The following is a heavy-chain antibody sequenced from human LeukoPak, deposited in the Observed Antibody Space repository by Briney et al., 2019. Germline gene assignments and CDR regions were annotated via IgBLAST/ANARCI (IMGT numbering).Heavy chain of an antibody. Sequence: ASVKVSCKASGYTFTSYDINWVRQATGQGLEWMGWMNPNSGNTGYAQRFQGRVTMTRNTSISTAYMELSSLRSEDTAVYYCARIRDGYNDAYDIWGQGTMVTVSS. J-gene: IGHJ3*02. D-gene: IGHD5-24*01. CDR2: MNPNSGNT. CDR1: GYTFTSYD. V-gene: IGHV1-8*01. CDR3: ARIRDGYNDAYDI.